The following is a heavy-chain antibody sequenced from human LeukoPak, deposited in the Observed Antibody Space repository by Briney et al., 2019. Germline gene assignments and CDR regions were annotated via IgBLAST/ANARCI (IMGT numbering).Heavy chain of an antibody. J-gene: IGHJ4*02. CDR2: ISHDGSNK. V-gene: IGHV3-30*18. CDR1: GFTFSSYG. CDR3: AKDSSRGGPLPDY. D-gene: IGHD2-2*01. Sequence: PGGPLRLSCAASGFTFSSYGMHWVRQAPGKGLEWVAVISHDGSNKYYADSVKGRFTISRDNSKNTLYLQMNSLRAEDTAVYYCAKDSSRGGPLPDYWGQGTLVTVSS.